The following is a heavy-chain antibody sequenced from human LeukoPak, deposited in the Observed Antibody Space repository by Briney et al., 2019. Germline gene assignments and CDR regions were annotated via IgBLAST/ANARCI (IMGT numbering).Heavy chain of an antibody. CDR2: IYYSGST. V-gene: IGHV4-39*01. CDR1: GGSISSYY. D-gene: IGHD3-3*01. Sequence: SETLSLTCTVSGGSISSYYWGWIRQPPGKGLEWIGSIYYSGSTYYNPSLKSRVTISVDTSKNQFSLKLSSVTAADTAVYYCARQVEGYSPFDYWGQGTLVTVSS. J-gene: IGHJ4*02. CDR3: ARQVEGYSPFDY.